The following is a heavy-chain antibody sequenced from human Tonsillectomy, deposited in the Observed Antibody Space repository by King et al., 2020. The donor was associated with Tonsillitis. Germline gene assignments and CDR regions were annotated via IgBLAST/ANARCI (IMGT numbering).Heavy chain of an antibody. J-gene: IGHJ3*02. CDR3: ARHHRGVVTPLCFFDI. D-gene: IGHD4-23*01. Sequence: QLQESGPGLVKPSETLSLTCTVSGGSISSGSYYWGWIRQPPGKGLEWLGSIYYRGGTYYNPSLKSRVTMSVDTSVNQFSLELTSVTAADTAVYYCARHHRGVVTPLCFFDIRGQGPIVPVSS. CDR2: IYYRGGT. CDR1: GGSISSGSYY. V-gene: IGHV4-39*01.